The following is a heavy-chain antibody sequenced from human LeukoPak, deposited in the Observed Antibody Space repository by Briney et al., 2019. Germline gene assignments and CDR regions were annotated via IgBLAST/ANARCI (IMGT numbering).Heavy chain of an antibody. V-gene: IGHV4-4*07. CDR3: ARGGASTTSDYYYYYYGMDV. CDR1: GGSISSYY. J-gene: IGHJ6*02. Sequence: SETLSLTCTVSGGSISSYYWSWIRQPAGKGLERIGRIYTSGSTNYNPSLKSRVTMSLDTSKNQFSLKLSSVTAADTAVYYCARGGASTTSDYYYYYYGMDVWGQGTTVTVSS. CDR2: IYTSGST. D-gene: IGHD2-2*01.